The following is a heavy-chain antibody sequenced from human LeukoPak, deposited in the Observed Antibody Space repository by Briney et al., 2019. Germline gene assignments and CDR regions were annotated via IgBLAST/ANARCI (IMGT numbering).Heavy chain of an antibody. Sequence: TSETLSLTCTVSGGSISSGSYYWSWIRQPAGKGLEWIGRIYTSGSTNYNPSHKSRVTISVDTSKNQFSLKLCSVTAADTAVYYCARSPLYYDSSGYYGRDYWGQGTLVTVSS. CDR1: GGSISSGSYY. J-gene: IGHJ4*02. V-gene: IGHV4-61*02. CDR3: ARSPLYYDSSGYYGRDY. D-gene: IGHD3-22*01. CDR2: IYTSGST.